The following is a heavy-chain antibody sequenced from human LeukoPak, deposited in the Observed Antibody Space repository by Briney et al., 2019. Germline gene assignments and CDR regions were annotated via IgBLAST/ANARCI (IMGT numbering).Heavy chain of an antibody. Sequence: SETLSLTCTVSGGSISSYYWSWIRQPPGKGLEWIGYIYTSGSTNYNPSLKSRVTISVDTSKNQFSLKLSSVTAADTAVYYCARHISEWELEGYNWFDPWGQGTLVTVSS. CDR3: ARHISEWELEGYNWFDP. J-gene: IGHJ5*02. V-gene: IGHV4-4*09. CDR1: GGSISSYY. CDR2: IYTSGST. D-gene: IGHD1-26*01.